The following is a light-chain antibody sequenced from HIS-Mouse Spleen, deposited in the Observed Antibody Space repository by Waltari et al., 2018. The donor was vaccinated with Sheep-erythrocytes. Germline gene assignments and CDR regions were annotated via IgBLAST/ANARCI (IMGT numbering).Light chain of an antibody. Sequence: SSELTQDPAVSVALGQTVRITCQGDSLRSYYASWYQQKPGQAPVLVLYGKNNRPSGVXDRFSGSSSGNTASLTITGAQAEDEAAYYCNSRDSSGNHLVFGGGTKLTVL. CDR3: NSRDSSGNHLV. V-gene: IGLV3-19*01. CDR1: SLRSYY. J-gene: IGLJ2*01. CDR2: GKN.